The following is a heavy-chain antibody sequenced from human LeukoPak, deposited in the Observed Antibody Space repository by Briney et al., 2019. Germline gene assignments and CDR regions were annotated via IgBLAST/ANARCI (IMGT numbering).Heavy chain of an antibody. CDR1: GYTFTGYY. J-gene: IGHJ4*02. Sequence: ASVKVSCKASGYTFTGYYMHWVRQAPGQGLEWMGWINPNSGGTNYAQKFQGRVTMTRDTSISTAYMELSRLRSDDTAVYYCARGPRLHPGVLEWLSFFGYWGQGTLVTVSS. D-gene: IGHD3-3*01. V-gene: IGHV1-2*02. CDR2: INPNSGGT. CDR3: ARGPRLHPGVLEWLSFFGY.